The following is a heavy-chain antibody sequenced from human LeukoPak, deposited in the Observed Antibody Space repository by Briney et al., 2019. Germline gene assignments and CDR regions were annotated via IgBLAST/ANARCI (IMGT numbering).Heavy chain of an antibody. CDR2: INPNSGGT. V-gene: IGHV1-2*02. D-gene: IGHD6-13*01. CDR3: ASWPKSSSWYAGRYKDY. CDR1: GYTFTGYY. J-gene: IGHJ4*02. Sequence: WASVKVSCKASGYTFTGYYMHWVRQAPGQGLEWMGWINPNSGGTNYAQKFQGRVTMTRDTSISTAYTELSRLRSDDTAVYYCASWPKSSSWYAGRYKDYWGQGTLVTVSS.